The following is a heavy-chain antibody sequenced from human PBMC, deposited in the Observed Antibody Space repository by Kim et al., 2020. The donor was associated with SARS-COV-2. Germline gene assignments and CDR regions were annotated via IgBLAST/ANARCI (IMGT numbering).Heavy chain of an antibody. V-gene: IGHV5-51*01. Sequence: GESLKISCKGSGYSFTSYWIGWVRQMPGKGLEWMGIIYPGDSDTRYSPSFQGQVTISADKSISTAYLQWSSLKASDTAMYYCARIIAVAGTYYYYGMDVWGQGTTVTVSS. J-gene: IGHJ6*02. D-gene: IGHD6-19*01. CDR3: ARIIAVAGTYYYYGMDV. CDR1: GYSFTSYW. CDR2: IYPGDSDT.